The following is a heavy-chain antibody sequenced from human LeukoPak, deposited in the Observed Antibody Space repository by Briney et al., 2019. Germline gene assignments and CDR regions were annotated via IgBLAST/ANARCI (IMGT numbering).Heavy chain of an antibody. CDR2: ISGSGGST. J-gene: IGHJ3*02. CDR1: GFTFSSYA. CDR3: AKARGYNWNYMDAFDI. V-gene: IGHV3-23*01. D-gene: IGHD1-7*01. Sequence: PGGSLRLSCAASGFTFSSYAMSWVRQAPGKGLEWVSAISGSGGSTYYADSVKGRFTTSRDNSKNTLYLQMNSLRAEDTAVYYCAKARGYNWNYMDAFDIWGQGTMVTVSS.